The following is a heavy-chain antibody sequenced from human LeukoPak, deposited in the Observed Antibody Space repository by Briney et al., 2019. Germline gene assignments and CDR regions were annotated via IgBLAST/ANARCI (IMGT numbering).Heavy chain of an antibody. Sequence: SETLSLXCTVSGGSISSYYWSWIRQPAGKGLEWVGRIYTSGSTNYNPSLKSRVTMSVDTSKNQFSLKLSSVTAADTAVYYCARHRGYCSSTSCYRWLDYWGQGTLVTVSS. J-gene: IGHJ4*02. D-gene: IGHD2-2*02. CDR3: ARHRGYCSSTSCYRWLDY. V-gene: IGHV4-4*07. CDR2: IYTSGST. CDR1: GGSISSYY.